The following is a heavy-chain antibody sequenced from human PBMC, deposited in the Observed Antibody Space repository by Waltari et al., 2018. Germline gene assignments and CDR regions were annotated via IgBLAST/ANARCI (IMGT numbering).Heavy chain of an antibody. CDR1: GYSISSGYY. V-gene: IGHV4-38-2*02. CDR3: ARDCSGGSCYSVTPSNAFDI. J-gene: IGHJ3*02. CDR2: IYHSGST. Sequence: QVQLQESGPGLVKPSETLSLTCTVSGYSISSGYYWGWIRQPPGKGLEWIGSIYHSGSTSHNPSLKSRVTISVDTSKNQFSLKLSSVTAADTAVYYCARDCSGGSCYSVTPSNAFDIWGQGTMVTVSS. D-gene: IGHD2-15*01.